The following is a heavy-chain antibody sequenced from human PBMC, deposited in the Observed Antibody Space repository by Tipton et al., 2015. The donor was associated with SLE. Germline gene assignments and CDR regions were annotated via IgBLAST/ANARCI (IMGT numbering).Heavy chain of an antibody. CDR1: GGSFSGYS. CDR2: INHSGST. D-gene: IGHD3-3*01. Sequence: TLSLTCAVYGGSFSGYSWSWIRQSPGKGLEWIGEINHSGSTNYNPSLKSRVTISVDTSKNQFSLKLSSVTAADTAVYYCARGRGRITIFGVVAYDYWGQGTLVTVCS. CDR3: ARGRGRITIFGVVAYDY. J-gene: IGHJ4*02. V-gene: IGHV4-34*01.